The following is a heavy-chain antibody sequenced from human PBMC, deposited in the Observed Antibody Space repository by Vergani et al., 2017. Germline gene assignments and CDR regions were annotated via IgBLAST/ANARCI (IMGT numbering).Heavy chain of an antibody. D-gene: IGHD6-6*01. CDR2: IYYSGST. CDR3: ARGSIAAPDAFDI. CDR1: GDSISSGGYY. J-gene: IGHJ3*02. V-gene: IGHV4-31*03. Sequence: QVQLQESGPGLVKPSQTLSLTCSVSGDSISSGGYYWSWIRQHPGKGLEWIGYIYYSGSTYNNSSLKSRVNISADMSKNQFSLNLSSVTAADTAVYYCARGSIAAPDAFDIWGQGTRVTVSS.